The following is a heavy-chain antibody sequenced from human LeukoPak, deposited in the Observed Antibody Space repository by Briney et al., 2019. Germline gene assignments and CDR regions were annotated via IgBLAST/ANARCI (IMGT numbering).Heavy chain of an antibody. D-gene: IGHD3-3*01. Sequence: GGSLRLSCAASGFTFSSYAMSWVRQAPGKGLEWVSVISASGGRTSYADSVKGRFTVSRDNSKNTLYLQMNSLRAEDTAVYYCAREPFWSGYYSNLHFDYWGQGTLVTVSS. CDR2: ISASGGRT. V-gene: IGHV3-23*01. CDR3: AREPFWSGYYSNLHFDY. CDR1: GFTFSSYA. J-gene: IGHJ4*02.